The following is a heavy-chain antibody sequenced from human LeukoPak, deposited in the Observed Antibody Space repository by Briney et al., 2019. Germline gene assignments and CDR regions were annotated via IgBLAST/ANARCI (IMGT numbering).Heavy chain of an antibody. CDR2: INPSGGST. CDR3: ARLSVAAGGCCDWHFDY. D-gene: IGHD6-13*01. J-gene: IGHJ4*02. CDR1: GYTFTSYY. Sequence: ASVKVSCKASGYTFTSYYMHWVRQAPGQGLEWMGIINPSGGSTSYAQKFQGRVTMTRDMSTSTVYMELSSLRSEDTAVYYCARLSVAAGGCCDWHFDYWGQGTLVTVSS. V-gene: IGHV1-46*01.